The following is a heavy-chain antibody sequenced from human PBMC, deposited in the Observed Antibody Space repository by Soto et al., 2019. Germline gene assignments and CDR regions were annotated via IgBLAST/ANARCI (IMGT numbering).Heavy chain of an antibody. CDR2: IRNKANSYAT. CDR1: GFTFSDST. Sequence: EVQLVESGGGLVQPGGSLKLSCAASGFTFSDSTMHWVRQASGKGLEWVGRIRNKANSYATAYAASVKGRFTVSRDDSKNTAYLQMNGLKTEDTAVYYCTSSFVVVTSSAACWGQGPLVTVSS. CDR3: TSSFVVVTSSAAC. V-gene: IGHV3-73*02. D-gene: IGHD2-21*02. J-gene: IGHJ4*02.